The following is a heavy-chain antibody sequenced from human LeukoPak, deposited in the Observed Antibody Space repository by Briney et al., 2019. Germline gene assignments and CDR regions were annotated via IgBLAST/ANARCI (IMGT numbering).Heavy chain of an antibody. D-gene: IGHD4-23*01. V-gene: IGHV3-48*02. Sequence: GGSLRLSCAASGFTFSSYNMNWVRQAPGKGLEWVSYITSSSSTISYADSVRGRFTISRDNAKNSLYLQMNSLRDEDTAVYYCARGGGNPFDYRGQGTLVTVSS. J-gene: IGHJ4*02. CDR2: ITSSSSTI. CDR1: GFTFSSYN. CDR3: ARGGGNPFDY.